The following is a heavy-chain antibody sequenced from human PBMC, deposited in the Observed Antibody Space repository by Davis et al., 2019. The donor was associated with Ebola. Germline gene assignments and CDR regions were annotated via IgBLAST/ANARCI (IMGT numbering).Heavy chain of an antibody. CDR3: ARLRRDAFDI. J-gene: IGHJ3*02. CDR2: IYYSGST. Sequence: SETLSLTCTVSGGSISSSSYYWGWIRQPPGKGLEWIGSIYYSGSTYYNPSLKSRVTISVDTSKNQFPLKLSSVTAADTAVYYCARLRRDAFDIWGQGTMVTVSS. CDR1: GGSISSSSYY. V-gene: IGHV4-39*01.